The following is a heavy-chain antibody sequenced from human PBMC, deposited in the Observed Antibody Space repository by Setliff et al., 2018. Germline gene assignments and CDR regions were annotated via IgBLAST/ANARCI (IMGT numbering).Heavy chain of an antibody. Sequence: SETLSLTCNVSGASIRNFYWTWIRQPPGKGLEWIGYIYYSGTTNYNPSLKSRITISIDTSKNQFSLEMTSVTAADTAVYYCARLRPIGSLDVWGKGTTVTISS. CDR1: GASIRNFY. CDR2: IYYSGTT. CDR3: ARLRPIGSLDV. D-gene: IGHD2-15*01. V-gene: IGHV4-59*08. J-gene: IGHJ6*04.